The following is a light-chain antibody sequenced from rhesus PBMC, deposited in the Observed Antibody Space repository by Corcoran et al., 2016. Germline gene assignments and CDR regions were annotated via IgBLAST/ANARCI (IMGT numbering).Light chain of an antibody. J-gene: IGKJ2*01. CDR3: QQYNSAPYS. Sequence: DIQMTQSPSSLSASVGDRVTITCRASQGISSWLAWYQQKPGKAPKLLIYKASSLQSGVPSRFSGCGAWTDFTLTISSLRPEYFATYCCQQYNSAPYSFGQGTKVEIK. CDR1: QGISSW. CDR2: KAS. V-gene: IGKV1-21*01.